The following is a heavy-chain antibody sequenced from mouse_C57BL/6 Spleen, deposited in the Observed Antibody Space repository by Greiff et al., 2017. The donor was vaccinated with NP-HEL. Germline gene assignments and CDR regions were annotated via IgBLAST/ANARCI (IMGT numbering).Heavy chain of an antibody. CDR2: INPYNGGT. J-gene: IGHJ2*01. CDR3: ARFDLGGSYFDY. V-gene: IGHV1-19*01. D-gene: IGHD1-1*02. Sequence: EVQLQQSGPVLVKPGASVKMSCKASGYTFTDYYMNWVKQSHGKSLEWIGVINPYNGGTSYNQKFKGKATLTVDKSSSTAYMELNSLTSEDSAVYYCARFDLGGSYFDYWGQGTTLTVSS. CDR1: GYTFTDYY.